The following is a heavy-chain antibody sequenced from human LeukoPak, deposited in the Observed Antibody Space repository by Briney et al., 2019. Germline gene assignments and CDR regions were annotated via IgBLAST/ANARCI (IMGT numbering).Heavy chain of an antibody. D-gene: IGHD4-17*01. CDR3: ARDSAAPPVTFDY. CDR1: GFSFSIYS. V-gene: IGHV3-48*04. Sequence: GGSLRLSCTASGFSFSIYSMNWVRQAPGKGLEWVSYITSSSTTLYYADSVKGRFTISRDNAKNSLYQQMNGLRAEDTAVYYCARDSAAPPVTFDYWGLGTLVTVSS. J-gene: IGHJ4*02. CDR2: ITSSSTTL.